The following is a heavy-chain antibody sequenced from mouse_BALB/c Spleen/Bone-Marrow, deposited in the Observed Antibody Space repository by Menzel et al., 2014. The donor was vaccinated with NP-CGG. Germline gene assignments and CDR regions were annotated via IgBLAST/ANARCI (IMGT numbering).Heavy chain of an antibody. V-gene: IGHV5-6-3*01. D-gene: IGHD1-1*01. J-gene: IGHJ2*01. Sequence: EVKLMESGGGLVQPGGSLKLSCAASGFTFSSYGMSWVRQTPDKRLELVATINNNDGNTYYPDSVKDRFTISRDNAKNTLYLQMSSLKSEDTAMYYCARDNYGSRFDYWGQGTTLTVSS. CDR1: GFTFSSYG. CDR3: ARDNYGSRFDY. CDR2: INNNDGNT.